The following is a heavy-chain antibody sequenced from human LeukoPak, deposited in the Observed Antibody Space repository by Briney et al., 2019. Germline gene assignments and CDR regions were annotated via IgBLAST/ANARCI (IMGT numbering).Heavy chain of an antibody. CDR3: ARQGNSGTYYSYY. CDR1: GGSISSSIYY. CDR2: IYYSGST. V-gene: IGHV4-39*01. D-gene: IGHD1-26*01. Sequence: SETLSLTCTVSGGSISSSIYYWGWIRQPPGKGLEWIGSIYYSGSTHYNPSLKSRVTISVDTSKNQFSLKLTSVTAADTAMYYCARQGNSGTYYSYYWGQGTLVTVSS. J-gene: IGHJ4*02.